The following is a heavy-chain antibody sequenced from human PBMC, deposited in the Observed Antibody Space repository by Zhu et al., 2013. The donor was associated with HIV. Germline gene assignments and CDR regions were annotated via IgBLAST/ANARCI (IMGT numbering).Heavy chain of an antibody. J-gene: IGHJ6*03. CDR2: IYYSGST. D-gene: IGHD3-10*01. CDR1: GGSISTYY. V-gene: IGHV4-59*08. CDR3: ARHKKSSGWGAPTYYYYMDV. Sequence: QVQLQESGPGLVKPSETLSLICTVSGGSISTYYWSWIRQSPGKGLDWIGYIYYSGSTNYNPSLKSRVTISVDTSKNHFSLKLRSVTAADTAVYYCARHKKSSGWGAPTYYYYMDVWGKGTTVTVSS.